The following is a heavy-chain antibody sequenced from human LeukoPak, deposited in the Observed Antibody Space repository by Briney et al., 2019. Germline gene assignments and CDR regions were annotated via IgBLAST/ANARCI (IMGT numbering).Heavy chain of an antibody. J-gene: IGHJ4*02. CDR2: IDASGVNT. D-gene: IGHD5-18*01. V-gene: IGHV3-23*01. CDR1: GFSFNSHA. Sequence: GGSLGLSCAASGFSFNSHAMNWVRQVPGKGLQWVSTIDASGVNTYYGNSVEGRFTISRDNSKNTFYLQMNSLRAEDTAVYYCAKDQGGYTYGSFDYWGQGTLVTVSS. CDR3: AKDQGGYTYGSFDY.